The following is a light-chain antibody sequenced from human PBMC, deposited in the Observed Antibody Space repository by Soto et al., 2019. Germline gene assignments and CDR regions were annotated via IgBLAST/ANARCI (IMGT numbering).Light chain of an antibody. CDR3: QQRVNWPPRDT. V-gene: IGKV3-11*01. CDR2: AAS. J-gene: IGKJ2*01. Sequence: DIVLTQSPATLSLSPGERASLSCRASQSVGTSLAWYQQRPGQAPRLLLSAASTRATGIPARFSGSGTGTDFILTISGLQPEDVAVYYCQQRVNWPPRDTFGQGTKLEIK. CDR1: QSVGTS.